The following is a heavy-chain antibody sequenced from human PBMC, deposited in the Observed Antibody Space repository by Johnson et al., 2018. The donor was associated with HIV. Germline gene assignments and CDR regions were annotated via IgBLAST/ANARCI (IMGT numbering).Heavy chain of an antibody. V-gene: IGHV3-30*01. CDR2: ISYDGSFQ. Sequence: QVQLVESGGGVVQPGRSLRLSCAASRFTFSSYAMHWVRQAPGKGLEWVAVISYDGSFQDYADSVRGRFTISRDNSRSTLFLEMINLRDEDTALYYCARDVAAAKMDAFDIWGQVTVVTVSS. J-gene: IGHJ3*02. CDR3: ARDVAAAKMDAFDI. CDR1: RFTFSSYA. D-gene: IGHD6-25*01.